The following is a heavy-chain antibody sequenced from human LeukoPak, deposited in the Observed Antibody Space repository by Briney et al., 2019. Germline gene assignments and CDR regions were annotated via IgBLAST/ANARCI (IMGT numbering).Heavy chain of an antibody. V-gene: IGHV3-64*01. CDR3: ARAGYSGYDSPLFAFDY. CDR1: GFTFSSYA. CDR2: ISSNGGST. D-gene: IGHD5-12*01. Sequence: GGSLRLSCAASGFTFSSYAMHCVRQAPGKGLEYVSAISSNGGSTYYANSVKGRFTISRDNSKNTLYLQMGSLRAEDMAVYYCARAGYSGYDSPLFAFDYWGQGTLVTVSS. J-gene: IGHJ4*02.